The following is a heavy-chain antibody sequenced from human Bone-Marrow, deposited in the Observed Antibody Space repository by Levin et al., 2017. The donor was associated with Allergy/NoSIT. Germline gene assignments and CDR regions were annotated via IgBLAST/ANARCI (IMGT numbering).Heavy chain of an antibody. J-gene: IGHJ3*02. Sequence: PSETLSLTCTVSGDSLSDEYWSWIRQSPGGELEWIGNMFSCGTNYIYNPSLKSRITMSMDTSMNQFSLKVASVTAADTAVYYCARRSVSGYHAFDIWGQGTRVTVSA. V-gene: IGHV4-4*09. CDR3: ARRSVSGYHAFDI. CDR2: MFSCGTNY. CDR1: GDSLSDEY. D-gene: IGHD6-25*01.